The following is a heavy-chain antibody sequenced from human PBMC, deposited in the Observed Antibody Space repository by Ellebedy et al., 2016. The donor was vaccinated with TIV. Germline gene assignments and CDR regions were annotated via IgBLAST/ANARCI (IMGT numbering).Heavy chain of an antibody. CDR1: RGSISSYY. CDR2: LYHSGSA. V-gene: IGHV4-59*01. CDR3: AGVRHSWFDP. J-gene: IGHJ5*02. Sequence: MPSETLSLTCTVSRGSISSYYWSWIRQPPGKGLEWIGYLYHSGSANYHPSLRSRVTISSDTSKKKITLNLTSVTAADTAIYYCAGVRHSWFDPWGQGTLVTVSS.